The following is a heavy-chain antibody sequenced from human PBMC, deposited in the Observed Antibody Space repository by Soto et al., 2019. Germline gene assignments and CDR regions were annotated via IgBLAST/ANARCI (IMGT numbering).Heavy chain of an antibody. V-gene: IGHV1-3*01. CDR2: INAGNGNT. J-gene: IGHJ6*03. CDR1: GYTFTSYA. CDR3: ARDCRNPAAGPYYYYYIDV. D-gene: IGHD6-13*01. Sequence: ASVKVSCKASGYTFTSYAMHWVRQAPGQRLEWMGWINAGNGNTKYSQKFQGRVTITRDTSASTAYMELSSLRSEDTAVYYCARDCRNPAAGPYYYYYIDVWGKGTTVTVSS.